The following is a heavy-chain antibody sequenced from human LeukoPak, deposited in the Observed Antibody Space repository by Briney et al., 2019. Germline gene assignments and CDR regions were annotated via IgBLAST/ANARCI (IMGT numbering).Heavy chain of an antibody. CDR1: GDSISNSRYY. CDR3: ARLELVGATTRFDY. V-gene: IGHV4-39*01. J-gene: IGHJ4*02. Sequence: SETLSLTCTVSGDSISNSRYYWAWIRQPPGKGLEWIGSIYYNGITYYNPSLKSRVTISVDTSKNQFSLKLSSVPATDTAVYYCARLELVGATTRFDYWGQGTLVTVSS. D-gene: IGHD1-26*01. CDR2: IYYNGIT.